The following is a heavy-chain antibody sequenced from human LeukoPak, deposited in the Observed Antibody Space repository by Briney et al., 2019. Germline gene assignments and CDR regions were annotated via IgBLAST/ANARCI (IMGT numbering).Heavy chain of an antibody. CDR3: TRGAGWLIDY. CDR2: FYNSGRS. V-gene: IGHV4-59*01. D-gene: IGHD3-16*01. J-gene: IGHJ4*02. CDR1: DDSISDYY. Sequence: PSETLSLTCTVSDDSISDYYRGWIRQPPGKGLEWIGYFYNSGRSTYNPSLKSRVTISADSSKNHFSLKLNSVTTADTAVYYCTRGAGWLIDYWGQGILVTVSS.